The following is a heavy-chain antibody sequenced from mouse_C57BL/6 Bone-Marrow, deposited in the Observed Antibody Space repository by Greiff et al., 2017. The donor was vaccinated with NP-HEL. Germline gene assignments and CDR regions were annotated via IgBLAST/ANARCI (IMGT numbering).Heavy chain of an antibody. CDR1: GYTFTSYW. CDR3: ARGRWLLSFAY. CDR2: IDPSDSYP. Sequence: QVQLQQPGAELVMPGASVKLSCKASGYTFTSYWMHWVKQRPGQGLEWIGEIDPSDSYPNYNQKFKGKSTLTVDKYSSTAYMQLSSLTSEDSAVYYCARGRWLLSFAYWGQGTLVTVSA. D-gene: IGHD2-3*01. V-gene: IGHV1-69*01. J-gene: IGHJ3*01.